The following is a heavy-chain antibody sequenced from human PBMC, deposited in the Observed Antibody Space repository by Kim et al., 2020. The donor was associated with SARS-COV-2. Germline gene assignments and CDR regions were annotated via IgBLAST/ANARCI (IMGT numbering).Heavy chain of an antibody. CDR2: GGT. D-gene: IGHD2-21*01. Sequence: GGTNQNPTLNSRVTISMDTAKTQFSLKLGSVTAADTAVYYCARGLWTFDYWGQGTLVTVSS. V-gene: IGHV4-59*09. J-gene: IGHJ4*02. CDR3: ARGLWTFDY.